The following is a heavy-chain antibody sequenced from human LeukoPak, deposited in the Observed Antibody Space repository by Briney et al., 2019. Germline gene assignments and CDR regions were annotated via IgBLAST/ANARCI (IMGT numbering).Heavy chain of an antibody. CDR3: ARGPARAAFDY. CDR1: GFTFSSYS. CDR2: IYSGGST. Sequence: GGSLRLSCAASGFTFSSYSMNWVRQAPGKGLEWVSVIYSGGSTYYADSVKGRFTISRDNSKNTLYLQMNSLRAEDTAVYYCARGPARAAFDYWGQGTLVTVSS. J-gene: IGHJ4*02. D-gene: IGHD6-25*01. V-gene: IGHV3-53*01.